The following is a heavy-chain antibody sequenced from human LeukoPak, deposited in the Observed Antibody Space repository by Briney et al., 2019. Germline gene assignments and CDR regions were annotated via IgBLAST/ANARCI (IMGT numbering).Heavy chain of an antibody. CDR3: ARDGADYGEDYFDF. Sequence: SETLSLTCAVYGGSFSGYYWSWIRQPPGKGLEWIGEINHSGSTNYNPSLKSRATISVDKSKNQFSLILSSVTAADTAVYYCARDGADYGEDYFDFWGQGTLVTVSS. D-gene: IGHD4-17*01. CDR2: INHSGST. CDR1: GGSFSGYY. V-gene: IGHV4-34*01. J-gene: IGHJ4*02.